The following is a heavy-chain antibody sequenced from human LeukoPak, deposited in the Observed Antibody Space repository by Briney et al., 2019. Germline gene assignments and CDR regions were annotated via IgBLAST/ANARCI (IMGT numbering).Heavy chain of an antibody. CDR2: ISSYNGNT. CDR3: ARGSMVRGLRY. V-gene: IGHV1-18*01. D-gene: IGHD3-10*01. J-gene: IGHJ4*02. CDR1: GYTFSSDG. Sequence: EASVTVSCKASGYTFSSDGISWVRQAPGQGLEWMGWISSYNGNTKYAEKLQGRVTMTRDMSTSTVYMELSSLRSEDTAVYYCARGSMVRGLRYWGQGTLVTVSS.